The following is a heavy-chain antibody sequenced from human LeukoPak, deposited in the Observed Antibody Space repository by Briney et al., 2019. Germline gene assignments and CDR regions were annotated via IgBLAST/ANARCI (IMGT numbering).Heavy chain of an antibody. V-gene: IGHV1-18*04. CDR1: GYTFTSYG. Sequence: ASVKVSCKASGYTFTSYGISWVRQAPGQGLEWMGWISAYNGNTNYAQKLQGGVTMTTDTSTSTAYMELRSLRSDDTAVYYCATYGLGYCSGGSCYSPLELDYWGQGTLVTVSS. J-gene: IGHJ4*02. CDR3: ATYGLGYCSGGSCYSPLELDY. CDR2: ISAYNGNT. D-gene: IGHD2-15*01.